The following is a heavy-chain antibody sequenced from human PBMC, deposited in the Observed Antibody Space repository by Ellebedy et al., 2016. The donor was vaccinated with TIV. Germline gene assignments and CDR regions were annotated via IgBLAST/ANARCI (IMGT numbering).Heavy chain of an antibody. V-gene: IGHV5-10-1*01. CDR3: ARHFDLGDYRAPDF. D-gene: IGHD4-17*01. CDR1: GYTFSLFW. J-gene: IGHJ4*02. Sequence: GESLKISXKGSGYTFSLFWISWVRQRPGKGLEWIARIDPGDPSGSYTTYSPSFQGHVTISADRSITTSYLQWDSLSVSDSAIYYCARHFDLGDYRAPDFWGQGTLVTVSS. CDR2: IDPGDPSGSYT.